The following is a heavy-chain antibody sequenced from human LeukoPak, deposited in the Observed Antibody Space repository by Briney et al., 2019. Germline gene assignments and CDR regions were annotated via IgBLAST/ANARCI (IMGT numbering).Heavy chain of an antibody. CDR1: GFTFSSYS. CDR2: ISSSSSYI. CDR3: ARDPTPPEEKNLEWLLWYFDY. J-gene: IGHJ4*02. Sequence: GGSLRLSCAASGFTFSSYSMNWVRQAPGKGLEWVSSISSSSSYIYYAHSVKGRFTISRDNANNSLYLQMNSLRAEDTAVYYCARDPTPPEEKNLEWLLWYFDYWGQGTLVTVSS. V-gene: IGHV3-21*01. D-gene: IGHD3-3*01.